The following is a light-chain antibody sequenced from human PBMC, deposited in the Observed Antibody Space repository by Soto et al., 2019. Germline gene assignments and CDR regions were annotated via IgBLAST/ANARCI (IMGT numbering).Light chain of an antibody. Sequence: EIVLTQSPGTLSLSPGERATLSCRASQSVTSYFAWYHRAPPQDPRLLIFGASSRATGNPDRFSGSGSGTDFTLTISRLEPEDFAVYYCLQYGSSPYTFGQGTKLEIK. J-gene: IGKJ2*01. CDR3: LQYGSSPYT. V-gene: IGKV3-20*01. CDR1: QSVTSY. CDR2: GAS.